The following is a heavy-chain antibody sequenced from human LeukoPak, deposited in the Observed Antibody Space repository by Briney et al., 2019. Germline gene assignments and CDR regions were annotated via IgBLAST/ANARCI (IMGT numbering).Heavy chain of an antibody. CDR2: IKEDGSEK. J-gene: IGHJ5*02. CDR1: GFTFSRYW. CDR3: TREAA. Sequence: GGSLRLSCAASGFTFSRYWMSWVRQAPGKGLEWVANIKEDGSEKYYVDSVRGRFTISRANAKNSLYLQMNSLRVDDTAMYYCTREAAWGRGTLVTVSS. V-gene: IGHV3-7*01.